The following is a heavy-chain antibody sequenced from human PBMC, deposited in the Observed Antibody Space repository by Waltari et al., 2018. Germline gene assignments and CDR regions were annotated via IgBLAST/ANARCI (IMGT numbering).Heavy chain of an antibody. CDR2: VDPEDGET. V-gene: IGHV1-69-2*01. CDR1: GGTFSSYA. CDR3: ATLLPAAMANNWFDP. Sequence: VQLVQSGAEVKKPGSSVKVSCKASGGTFSSYAISWVRQAPGQGLEWMGLVDPEDGETIYAEKFQGRVTITADTSTDTAYMELSSLRSEDTAVYYCATLLPAAMANNWFDPWGQGTLVTVSS. D-gene: IGHD2-2*01. J-gene: IGHJ5*02.